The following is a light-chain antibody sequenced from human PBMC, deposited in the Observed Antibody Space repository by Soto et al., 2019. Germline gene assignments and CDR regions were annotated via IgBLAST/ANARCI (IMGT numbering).Light chain of an antibody. V-gene: IGKV1-9*01. CDR3: QHIDSFPLA. Sequence: DIQLTQSPSFLSASVGDRVTITCRASQSISSHVAWYRQKSGKAPMLLIYDASTLQSGVPSRFSGSGSGTEFTLTISSLHPEDFATYYCQHIDSFPLAFCGGTTGEI. J-gene: IGKJ4*01. CDR2: DAS. CDR1: QSISSH.